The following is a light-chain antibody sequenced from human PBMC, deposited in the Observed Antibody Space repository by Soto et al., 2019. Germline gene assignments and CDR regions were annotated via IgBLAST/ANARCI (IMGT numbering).Light chain of an antibody. CDR3: SSYTSSRTLV. Sequence: QSALTQPASVSRSPGQSITISCTGTSSDVGGYNYVSWYQQHPGKAPQLMIYDVSDRPSGVSNRFSGSKSGNTASLTISGLQAEGEADYFCSSYTSSRTLVFGGGTKVTVL. J-gene: IGLJ2*01. V-gene: IGLV2-14*01. CDR2: DVS. CDR1: SSDVGGYNY.